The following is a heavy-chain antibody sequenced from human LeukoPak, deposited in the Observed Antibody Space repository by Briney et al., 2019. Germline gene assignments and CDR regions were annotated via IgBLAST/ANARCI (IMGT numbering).Heavy chain of an antibody. V-gene: IGHV3-7*05. J-gene: IGHJ4*02. CDR2: IKQDGTEK. CDR1: GFTSTNNW. CDR3: ARGGSYSYY. Sequence: QSGGSLRLSCAASGFTSTNNWMSWVRQAPGRGLEWVAKIKQDGTEKYYVDSVKGRFNISRDNAKNSLYLQMNSLRAEDTAVYYCARGGSYSYYWGQGTLVTVSS. D-gene: IGHD1-26*01.